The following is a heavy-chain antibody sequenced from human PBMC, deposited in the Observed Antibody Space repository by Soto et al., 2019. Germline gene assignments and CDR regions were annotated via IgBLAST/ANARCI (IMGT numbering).Heavy chain of an antibody. Sequence: GGSLRLSCVKSGFTFNNFGTHWVRQAPGKGLEWVAVIWDDGSNKYYAESVKGRFTISRDTSKNTLFLQMNSLRAEDTAVYHCARDKGNYYGSGRSGMDVWGQGTTVTVSS. CDR2: IWDDGSNK. CDR1: GFTFNNFG. V-gene: IGHV3-33*01. CDR3: ARDKGNYYGSGRSGMDV. D-gene: IGHD3-10*01. J-gene: IGHJ6*02.